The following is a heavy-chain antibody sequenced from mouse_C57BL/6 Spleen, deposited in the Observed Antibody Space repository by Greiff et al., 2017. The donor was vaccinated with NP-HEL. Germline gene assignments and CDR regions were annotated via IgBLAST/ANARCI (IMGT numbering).Heavy chain of an antibody. CDR1: GYAFSSYW. CDR3: AREWETAQTTPFAY. V-gene: IGHV1-82*01. J-gene: IGHJ3*01. Sequence: QVQLKESGPELVKPGASVKISCKASGYAFSSYWMNWVKQRPGKGLEWIGRIYPGDGDTNYNGKFKGKATLTADKSSSTAYMQLSSLTSEDSAVYFCAREWETAQTTPFAYWGQGTLVTVSA. CDR2: IYPGDGDT. D-gene: IGHD3-2*02.